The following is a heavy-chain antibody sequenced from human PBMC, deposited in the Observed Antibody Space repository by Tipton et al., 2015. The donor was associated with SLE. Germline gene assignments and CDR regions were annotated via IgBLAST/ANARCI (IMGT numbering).Heavy chain of an antibody. CDR2: ISGSGSST. D-gene: IGHD3-22*01. CDR3: AHRGTSSGYYYYFDY. J-gene: IGHJ4*02. CDR1: GFTVSSNY. Sequence: SLRLSCAASGFTVSSNYMSWVRQAPGKGLEWVSGISGSGSSTYYADSLKGRFTISRDNSKNTLYLQMNSLRAEDTAVYYCAHRGTSSGYYYYFDYWGQGTLVTVSS. V-gene: IGHV3-23*01.